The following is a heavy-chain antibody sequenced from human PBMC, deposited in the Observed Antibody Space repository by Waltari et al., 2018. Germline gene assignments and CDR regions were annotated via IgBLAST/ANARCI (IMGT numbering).Heavy chain of an antibody. Sequence: QVQLQQSGPGPVKPPQTLYLTCPISGDRVTRHTAASNWLRQSPPRGLEWLGRTYYRSKWYNDYAVSVKSRITINPDTSKNQFSLQLNSVTPEDTAVYYCARDRKGGDYYYGMDVWGQGTTVTVSS. CDR1: GDRVTRHTAA. J-gene: IGHJ6*02. D-gene: IGHD3-16*01. CDR3: ARDRKGGDYYYGMDV. CDR2: TYYRSKWYN. V-gene: IGHV6-1*01.